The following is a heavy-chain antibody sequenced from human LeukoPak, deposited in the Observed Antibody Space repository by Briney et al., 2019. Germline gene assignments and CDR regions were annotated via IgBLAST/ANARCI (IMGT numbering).Heavy chain of an antibody. CDR1: GYTFTSYG. D-gene: IGHD3-22*01. CDR2: INPNSGGT. V-gene: IGHV1-2*06. CDR3: ARVSLLTYYYDSSGYYSWFDP. J-gene: IGHJ5*02. Sequence: GASVKVSCKASGYTFTSYGISWVRQAPGQGLEWMGRINPNSGGTNYAQKFQGRVTMTRDTSISTAYMELSRLRSDDTAVYYCARVSLLTYYYDSSGYYSWFDPWGQGTLVTVSS.